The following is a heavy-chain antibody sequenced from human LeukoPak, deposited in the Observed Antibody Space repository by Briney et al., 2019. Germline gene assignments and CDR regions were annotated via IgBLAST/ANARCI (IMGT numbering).Heavy chain of an antibody. V-gene: IGHV3-48*02. D-gene: IGHD3-22*01. J-gene: IGHJ3*02. CDR1: GFTFSSYG. CDR2: ISSSSSTI. Sequence: GGSLRLSCAASGFTFSSYGMNWVRQAPGKGLEWVSYISSSSSTIYYADSVKGRFTISRDNAKNSLYLQMNSLRDEDTAVYYCAREGGGYYSRDAFDIWGQGTMVTVSS. CDR3: AREGGGYYSRDAFDI.